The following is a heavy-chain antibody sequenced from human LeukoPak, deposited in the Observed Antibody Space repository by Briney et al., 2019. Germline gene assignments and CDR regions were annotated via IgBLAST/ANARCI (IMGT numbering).Heavy chain of an antibody. D-gene: IGHD1-1*01. CDR1: GFTFSGYS. J-gene: IGHJ4*02. Sequence: QTGGFLRLSCATSGFTFSGYSMNWVRQAPGKGLEWISYISSSSINIHYGDSVKGRFTISRDNAENSLYLQMNSLRAEETAVYYCARDSIQLWPNAIDFWGQGTLVTVPS. CDR3: ARDSIQLWPNAIDF. V-gene: IGHV3-48*01. CDR2: ISSSSINI.